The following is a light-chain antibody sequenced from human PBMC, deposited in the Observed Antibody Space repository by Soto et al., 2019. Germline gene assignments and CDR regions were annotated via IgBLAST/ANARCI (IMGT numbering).Light chain of an antibody. CDR1: SRDFGGYNF. Sequence: QSVLTQPASVSGSPGQSITISCSGTSRDFGGYNFVAWFQQHPGKAPKLLIYEVRNRPSGVSDRFSASKSGNTASLTISGLQAEDEADYFCSSSTGTDTWVFGGGTKVTVL. CDR2: EVR. V-gene: IGLV2-14*01. CDR3: SSSTGTDTWV. J-gene: IGLJ3*02.